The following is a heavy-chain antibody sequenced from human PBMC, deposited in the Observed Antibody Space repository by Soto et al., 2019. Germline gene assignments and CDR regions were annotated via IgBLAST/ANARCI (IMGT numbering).Heavy chain of an antibody. Sequence: EVQLVESGGDLVKPGGTLRLSCAASGFTFSSYSMNWVRQAPGKGLEWVSSISSSSSYIYYADSVKGRFTISRDNAKKSLYLQMNSLRAEDTAVYYCARDKGSSGWYEDYWGQGTLVTVSS. CDR1: GFTFSSYS. J-gene: IGHJ4*02. V-gene: IGHV3-21*01. D-gene: IGHD6-19*01. CDR2: ISSSSSYI. CDR3: ARDKGSSGWYEDY.